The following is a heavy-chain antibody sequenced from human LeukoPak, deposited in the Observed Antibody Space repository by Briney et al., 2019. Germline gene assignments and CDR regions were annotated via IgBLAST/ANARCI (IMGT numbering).Heavy chain of an antibody. CDR1: LASISSGSYY. J-gene: IGHJ5*02. Sequence: SETLSLTCPVPLASISSGSYYWGCIRQPPGKGLEWIGSVNYSGSTRYKPSLKSRVSISVDTSNNQFSLKLSSVTAADTAVYYCARHYRDSSGWYSGRVNWFDPWGQGTLVTVSS. CDR2: VNYSGST. D-gene: IGHD6-19*01. CDR3: ARHYRDSSGWYSGRVNWFDP. V-gene: IGHV4-39*01.